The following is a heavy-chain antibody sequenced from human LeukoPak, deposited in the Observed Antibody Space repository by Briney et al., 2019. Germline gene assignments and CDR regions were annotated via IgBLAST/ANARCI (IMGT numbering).Heavy chain of an antibody. D-gene: IGHD1-26*01. V-gene: IGHV3-49*03. J-gene: IGHJ3*02. Sequence: GGSLRLSCTASGFTFGDYAMSWFRQAPGKGLEWVGFIRSKAYGGTTEYAASVKGRFTISRDDSKSIAYLQMNSLKTEDTAVYYCTRVSQEVGATGAFDIWGQGTMVTVSS. CDR3: TRVSQEVGATGAFDI. CDR2: IRSKAYGGTT. CDR1: GFTFGDYA.